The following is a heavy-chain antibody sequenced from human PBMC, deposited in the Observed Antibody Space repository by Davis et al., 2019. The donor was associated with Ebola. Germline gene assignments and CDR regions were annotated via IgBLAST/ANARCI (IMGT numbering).Heavy chain of an antibody. CDR2: IYYSGST. CDR3: ARGGDRRERGANAFDI. D-gene: IGHD1-26*01. Sequence: PSETLSLTCTVSGGSVSSGSYYWSWIRQPPGKGLEWIGYIYYSGSTNYNPSLKSRVTISVDTSKNQFSLKLSSVTAADTAVYYCARGGDRRERGANAFDIWGQGTMVTVSS. CDR1: GGSVSSGSYY. V-gene: IGHV4-61*01. J-gene: IGHJ3*02.